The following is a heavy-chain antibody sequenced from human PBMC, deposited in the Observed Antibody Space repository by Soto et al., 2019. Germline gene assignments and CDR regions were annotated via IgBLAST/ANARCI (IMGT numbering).Heavy chain of an antibody. CDR2: ISGSGGST. D-gene: IGHD1-26*01. CDR3: AKDHEEGVRSWVGYFDY. V-gene: IGHV3-23*01. J-gene: IGHJ4*02. CDR1: GFTFSSYA. Sequence: EVQLLESGGGLVQPGGSLRLSCAASGFTFSSYAMSWVRQAPGKGLEWVSAISGSGGSTYYADSVKGRFTISRDNSKNTLYLQMNSLRAEDTAVYYCAKDHEEGVRSWVGYFDYWGQGTLVTVSS.